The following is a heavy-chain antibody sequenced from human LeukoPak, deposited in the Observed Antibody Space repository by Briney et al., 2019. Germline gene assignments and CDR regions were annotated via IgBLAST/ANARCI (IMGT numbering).Heavy chain of an antibody. D-gene: IGHD4-23*01. J-gene: IGHJ6*03. CDR3: AATRDYAGYYYMDV. CDR1: GFTFTSFA. Sequence: SVKVSCKASGFTFTSFAVQWVRQARGQRREWLGWIVVGSGNTNYAQKFQERVTITRDMSTSTAYMELSSLRSEDTAVYYCAATRDYAGYYYMDVWGKGTTVTISS. V-gene: IGHV1-58*01. CDR2: IVVGSGNT.